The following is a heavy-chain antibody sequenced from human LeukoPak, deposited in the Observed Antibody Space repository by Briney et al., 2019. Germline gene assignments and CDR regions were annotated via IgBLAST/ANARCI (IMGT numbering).Heavy chain of an antibody. CDR1: GFTFSSYA. D-gene: IGHD3-22*01. CDR3: ARERMTHYYDSSGYSHEFDY. CDR2: ISYDGSNK. V-gene: IGHV3-30-3*01. Sequence: PGRSLRLSCAASGFTFSSYAMHWVRQAPGKGLEWVAVISYDGSNKHYADSVKGRFTISRDNSKNTLYLQMNSLRAEDTAVYYCARERMTHYYDSSGYSHEFDYWGQGTLVTVSS. J-gene: IGHJ4*02.